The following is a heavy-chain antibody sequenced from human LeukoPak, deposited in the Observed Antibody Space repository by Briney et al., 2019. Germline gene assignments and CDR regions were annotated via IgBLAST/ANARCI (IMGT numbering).Heavy chain of an antibody. D-gene: IGHD4-17*01. Sequence: PGGSLRLSCAASGFTFSSYGMNWVRQAPGKGLEWVAVISYDGSNKYYADSVKGRFTISRDNSKNTLYLQMNSLRAEDTAVYYCAKDLYDYGDPGWFDPWGQGTLVTVSS. CDR1: GFTFSSYG. V-gene: IGHV3-30*18. J-gene: IGHJ5*02. CDR3: AKDLYDYGDPGWFDP. CDR2: ISYDGSNK.